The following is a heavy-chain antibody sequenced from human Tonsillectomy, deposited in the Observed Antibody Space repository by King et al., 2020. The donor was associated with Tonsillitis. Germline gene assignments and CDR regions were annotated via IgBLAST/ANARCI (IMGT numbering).Heavy chain of an antibody. V-gene: IGHV3-64D*06. CDR2: ISSNGGST. Sequence: DVQLVESGGGLVQPGGSLRLSCSASGFTFSTYAMHWVRQAPGKGLEYVSAISSNGGSTYYADSVKGRFTISRDNSKNALYLQMSTLRAEDSAIYYCVKDRWEVRLWGSWYFDLWGRGTRVTVSS. CDR1: GFTFSTYA. J-gene: IGHJ2*01. CDR3: VKDRWEVRLWGSWYFDL. D-gene: IGHD1-26*01.